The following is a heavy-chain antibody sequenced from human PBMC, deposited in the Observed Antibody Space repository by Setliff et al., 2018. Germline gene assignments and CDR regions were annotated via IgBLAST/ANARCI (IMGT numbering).Heavy chain of an antibody. CDR1: GYTFTTYA. J-gene: IGHJ6*03. V-gene: IGHV7-4-1*02. D-gene: IGHD3-10*01. CDR3: ARASRFGTIKYRGDYYMDV. CDR2: INTNTGNP. Sequence: ASVKISCKASGYTFTTYAISWMRQAPGQGLEWMGWINTNTGNPSYAQGFTGRFVFSLDTSVSTAYLQISSLKAEDTALYYCARASRFGTIKYRGDYYMDVWGKGTTVTVSS.